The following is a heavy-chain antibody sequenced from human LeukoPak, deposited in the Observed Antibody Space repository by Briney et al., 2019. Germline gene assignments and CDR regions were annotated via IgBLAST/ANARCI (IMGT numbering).Heavy chain of an antibody. V-gene: IGHV1-2*04. CDR1: GYTFTGYY. J-gene: IGHJ6*02. CDR2: INTNSGGT. CDR3: ARAARILDPGSHYFYGMDV. Sequence: ASVKLSCEASGYTFTGYYMHWVRQAPGQGLEWVGLINTNSGGTNYAQKFQGWVAMSRDTSISTAYMELSRLRSDDTAVYYCARAARILDPGSHYFYGMDVWGQGTAVTVSS. D-gene: IGHD2-15*01.